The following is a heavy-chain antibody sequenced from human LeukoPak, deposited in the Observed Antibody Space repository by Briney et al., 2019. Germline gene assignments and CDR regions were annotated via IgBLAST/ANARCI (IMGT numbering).Heavy chain of an antibody. CDR1: GGSISGYY. Sequence: KPSETLSFTGTVSGGSISGYYWSWIRKPPGKGLEWIGYIYYSGSTNYNPSLKSRVTISVDTSKNQFSLKLSSMTAADTAVYYCARDRFTDFWIGYNDWYFDLWGRGTLVTVSS. V-gene: IGHV4-59*01. CDR2: IYYSGST. CDR3: ARDRFTDFWIGYNDWYFDL. J-gene: IGHJ2*01. D-gene: IGHD3/OR15-3a*01.